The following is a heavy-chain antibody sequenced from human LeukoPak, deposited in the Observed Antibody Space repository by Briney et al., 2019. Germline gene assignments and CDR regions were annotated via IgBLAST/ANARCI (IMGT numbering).Heavy chain of an antibody. CDR3: ARGYY. V-gene: IGHV4-34*01. J-gene: IGHJ4*02. Sequence: PSETLSLTCTVSDDSITIYYWSWIRQPPGKGLEWIGEINHSGSTNYNPSLKSRVTISVDTSKNQFSLKLSSVTAADTAVYYCARGYYWGQGTLVTVSS. CDR2: INHSGST. CDR1: DDSITIYY.